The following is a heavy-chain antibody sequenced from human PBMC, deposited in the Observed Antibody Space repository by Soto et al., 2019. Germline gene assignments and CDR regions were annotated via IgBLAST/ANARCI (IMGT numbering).Heavy chain of an antibody. Sequence: EVQLVESGGGLVQPGGSLRLSCAASGFTFSSYSMNWVRQAPGMGLEWVSYISSSSSTIYYADSVKGRFTISRDNAKNSLYLQMNSLRAEDTAVYYCASITGAAGYWGQGTLVTVSS. V-gene: IGHV3-48*01. CDR3: ASITGAAGY. CDR2: ISSSSSTI. J-gene: IGHJ4*02. CDR1: GFTFSSYS. D-gene: IGHD6-25*01.